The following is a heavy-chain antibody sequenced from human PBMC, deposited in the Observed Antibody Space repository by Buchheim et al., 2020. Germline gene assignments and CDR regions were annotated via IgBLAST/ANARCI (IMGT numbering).Heavy chain of an antibody. CDR1: GFIFSNFG. D-gene: IGHD2/OR15-2a*01. J-gene: IGHJ4*02. Sequence: QVQLVESGGGVVQPGRSLRLSCAASGFIFSNFGMHWVRRAPGTGLEWVAVISYDGSVDYYAASVKGRFTISIYNSTNTMWLQMNSLRPEDTAVYYCTKEPLVNTGYYYPHWGQGTL. V-gene: IGHV3-30*18. CDR2: ISYDGSVD. CDR3: TKEPLVNTGYYYPH.